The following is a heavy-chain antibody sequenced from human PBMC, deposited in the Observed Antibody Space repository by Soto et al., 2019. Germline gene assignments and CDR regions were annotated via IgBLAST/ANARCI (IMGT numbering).Heavy chain of an antibody. V-gene: IGHV4-31*03. CDR3: ARAVGRDAFDI. D-gene: IGHD1-26*01. Sequence: TSETLSLTCTVSGGSISSGGYYWSWIHQHPGKGQDRIGYIYYNGSPYYNPSLKSRVNISVDTSKNQFSLKLGSVTAADAAVYYCARAVGRDAFDIWGQGTMVTVSS. CDR1: GGSISSGGYY. J-gene: IGHJ3*02. CDR2: IYYNGSP.